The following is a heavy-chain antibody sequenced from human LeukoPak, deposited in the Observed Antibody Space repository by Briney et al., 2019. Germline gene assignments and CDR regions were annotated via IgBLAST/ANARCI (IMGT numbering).Heavy chain of an antibody. CDR3: ARTYYYDSSGYYWV. V-gene: IGHV3-23*01. D-gene: IGHD3-22*01. Sequence: AXSGFIFSSXXXXXVRXXPGXXXXXXXAVSGGSDSTFYADPVKGRFTVSRDNSKNTLYLQMSTLRAEDTAVYYCARTYYYDSSGYYWVWGQGTLVTVSS. CDR2: VSGGSDST. CDR1: GFIFSSXX. J-gene: IGHJ4*02.